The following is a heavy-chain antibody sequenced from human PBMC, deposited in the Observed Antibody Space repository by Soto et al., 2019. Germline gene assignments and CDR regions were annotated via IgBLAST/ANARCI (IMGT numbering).Heavy chain of an antibody. V-gene: IGHV2-5*02. CDR3: AHRVDTAMGGEFDY. J-gene: IGHJ4*02. D-gene: IGHD5-18*01. Sequence: SGPTLVKPTQTLTLTCTFSGFSLSTSGVGVGWIRQPPGKALEWLALIYWDDDKRYSPSLKSRLTITKDTSKNQVVLTMTNMDPVDTATYYCAHRVDTAMGGEFDYWGQGTLVTVSS. CDR2: IYWDDDK. CDR1: GFSLSTSGVG.